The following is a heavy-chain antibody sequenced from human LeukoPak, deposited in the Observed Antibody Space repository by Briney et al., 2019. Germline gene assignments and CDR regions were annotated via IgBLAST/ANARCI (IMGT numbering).Heavy chain of an antibody. CDR2: IYYSGST. J-gene: IGHJ4*02. D-gene: IGHD6-19*01. CDR3: ARVRYSSGWYEDY. CDR1: GGSISSGSYS. V-gene: IGHV4-31*11. Sequence: SQTLSLTCAVSGGSISSGSYSWSWIRQHPGTGLEWIGYIYYSGSTYYNPSLKSRVTISVDTSKNQFSLKLSSVTAADTAVYYCARVRYSSGWYEDYWGQGTLVTVSS.